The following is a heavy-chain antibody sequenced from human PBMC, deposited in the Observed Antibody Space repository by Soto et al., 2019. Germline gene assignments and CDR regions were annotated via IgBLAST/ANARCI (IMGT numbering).Heavy chain of an antibody. CDR3: ARDLPPVDY. J-gene: IGHJ4*02. CDR1: GYTLTELS. Sequence: ASVKVSCKVSGYTLTELSMHWVRQAPGQGLEWMGWISAYNGNTNYAQNLQGRVTMTTDTSTSTAYMELRSLRSDDTAVYYCARDLPPVDYWGQGTLVTVSS. V-gene: IGHV1-18*01. CDR2: ISAYNGNT.